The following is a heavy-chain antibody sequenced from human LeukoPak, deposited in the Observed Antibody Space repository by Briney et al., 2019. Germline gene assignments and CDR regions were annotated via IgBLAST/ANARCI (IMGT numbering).Heavy chain of an antibody. Sequence: PSETLSLTCAVSGGPISSGGYSWSWIRQPPGKGLEWIGYIYHSGSTYYNPSLKSRVTISVDRSKNQFSLKLSSVTAADTAVYYCARTSTVTTYYFDYWGQGTLVTVSS. V-gene: IGHV4-30-2*01. J-gene: IGHJ4*02. CDR1: GGPISSGGYS. CDR2: IYHSGST. D-gene: IGHD4-17*01. CDR3: ARTSTVTTYYFDY.